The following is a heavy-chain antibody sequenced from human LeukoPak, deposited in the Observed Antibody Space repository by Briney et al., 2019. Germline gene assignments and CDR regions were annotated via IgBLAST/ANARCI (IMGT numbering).Heavy chain of an antibody. Sequence: SETLSLTCSVSNYSISTDYYWGWIRQPPGKGLEWIGTMYHSGSTYYNPSLKSRVTISVDTSKNQFSLKLSSVTAADTAVYYCARFTGYSYGPRWFDPWGQGTLVTVSS. CDR1: NYSISTDYY. CDR3: ARFTGYSYGPRWFDP. CDR2: MYHSGST. D-gene: IGHD5-18*01. V-gene: IGHV4-38-2*02. J-gene: IGHJ5*02.